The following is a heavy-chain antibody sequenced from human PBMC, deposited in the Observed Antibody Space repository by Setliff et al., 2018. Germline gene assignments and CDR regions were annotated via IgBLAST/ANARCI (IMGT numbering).Heavy chain of an antibody. CDR2: LRRYGSED. D-gene: IGHD4-17*01. J-gene: IGHJ4*02. V-gene: IGHV3-7*01. CDR1: GYTFGTSW. Sequence: HPGGSLRLSCAASGYTFGTSWMSWVRQAPGKGLEWVANLRRYGSEDYYADSVKGRFTVTKDNAKNLFYLQMNSLRVEDTAVYYCATPPAYGGFWGQGTLVTVSS. CDR3: ATPPAYGGF.